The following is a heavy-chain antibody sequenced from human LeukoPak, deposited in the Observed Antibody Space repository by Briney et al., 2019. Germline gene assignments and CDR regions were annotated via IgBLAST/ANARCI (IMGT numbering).Heavy chain of an antibody. CDR3: AHGTMYQLDY. Sequence: PGGSLRLSCTASGFTFGDYAMSWVRQAPGKGLEWVSGILGLGGAGRTYYADSVKGRFTISRDNSKNTLYLQMNSLRAEDTAVYYCAHGTMYQLDYWGQGTLVTVSS. CDR2: ILGLGGAGRT. D-gene: IGHD2-2*01. V-gene: IGHV3-23*01. CDR1: GFTFGDYA. J-gene: IGHJ4*02.